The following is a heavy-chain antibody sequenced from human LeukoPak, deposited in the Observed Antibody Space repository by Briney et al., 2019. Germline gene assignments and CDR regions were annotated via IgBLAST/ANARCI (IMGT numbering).Heavy chain of an antibody. J-gene: IGHJ4*02. CDR2: IKQDGSEK. CDR1: EFTFSSYW. CDR3: TSGSDYYFDY. V-gene: IGHV3-7*01. Sequence: PGGSLRLSCAASEFTFSSYWMSRVRQAPGKGLEWVANIKQDGSEKYYVDSVKGRFTISRDNAKNSLYLQMNSLRAEDTAVYYCTSGSDYYFDYWGQGTLVSVSS.